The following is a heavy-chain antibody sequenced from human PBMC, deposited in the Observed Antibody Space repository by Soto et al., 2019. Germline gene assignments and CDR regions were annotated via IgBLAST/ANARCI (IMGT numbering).Heavy chain of an antibody. J-gene: IGHJ3*02. CDR2: ISSSSSYI. Sequence: GGSLRLSCAASGFTFSSYSMNWVRQAPGKGLEWVSSISSSSSYIYYADSVKGRFTISRDNVKNSLYLQMNSLRAEDTAVYYCARLGSSSWYRGACDIWGQGTMVTVSS. CDR1: GFTFSSYS. V-gene: IGHV3-21*01. CDR3: ARLGSSSWYRGACDI. D-gene: IGHD6-13*01.